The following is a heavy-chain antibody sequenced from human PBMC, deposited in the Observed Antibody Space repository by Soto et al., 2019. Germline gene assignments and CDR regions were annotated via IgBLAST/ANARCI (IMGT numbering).Heavy chain of an antibody. V-gene: IGHV3-23*01. Sequence: SLRLSCAASGFTFSRYAMRLVRQAPGEGLEWVSAISGSGGSTYYADSVKGRFTISRDNSKNTLYLQMNSLRAEDTAVYYCAKDQDIVVVPAGMDVWGQGTTVTVSS. CDR2: ISGSGGST. CDR3: AKDQDIVVVPAGMDV. J-gene: IGHJ6*02. D-gene: IGHD2-2*01. CDR1: GFTFSRYA.